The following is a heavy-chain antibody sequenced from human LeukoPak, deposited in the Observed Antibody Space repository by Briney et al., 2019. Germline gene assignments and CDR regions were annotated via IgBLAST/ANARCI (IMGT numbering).Heavy chain of an antibody. CDR1: GGSISSGSYY. V-gene: IGHV4-61*02. Sequence: SETLSLTCTVSGGSISSGSYYWSWIRQPAGKGLEWIGRIYTSGSTNYNPSLKSRVTISVDTSKNQFSLKLSSVTAADTAVYYCARGGDLGPYDYWGQGTLVTVSS. J-gene: IGHJ4*02. CDR2: IYTSGST. CDR3: ARGGDLGPYDY. D-gene: IGHD2-21*02.